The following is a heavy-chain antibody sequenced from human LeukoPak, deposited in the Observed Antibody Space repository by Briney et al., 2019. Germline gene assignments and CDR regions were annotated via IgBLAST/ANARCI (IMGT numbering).Heavy chain of an antibody. CDR1: GYTFTDLY. CDR2: LRTNTGGT. J-gene: IGHJ4*02. Sequence: ASVKVSCKASGYTFTDLYIHWVRQAPGQGLEWMGFLRTNTGGTSYAQKFQGRVTMTRDTSISTAYLELTSLTSDDTAVYFCARHNYDFDFDYWGLGTLVTVST. D-gene: IGHD3-3*01. V-gene: IGHV1-2*02. CDR3: ARHNYDFDFDY.